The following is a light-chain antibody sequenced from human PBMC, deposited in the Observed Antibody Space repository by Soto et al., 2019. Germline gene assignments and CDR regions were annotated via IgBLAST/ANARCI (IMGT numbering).Light chain of an antibody. CDR1: QIVRNY. CDR3: HQRINWPPIT. CDR2: DAS. Sequence: EIVLTQSPATLSLSPGERATLSCRASQIVRNYLAWYQQKPGQAPRLLIYDASNRATGIPARFSGSGSGTDFTLTISSLEPEDFAVYYCHQRINWPPITFGQGTRLEIK. V-gene: IGKV3-11*01. J-gene: IGKJ5*01.